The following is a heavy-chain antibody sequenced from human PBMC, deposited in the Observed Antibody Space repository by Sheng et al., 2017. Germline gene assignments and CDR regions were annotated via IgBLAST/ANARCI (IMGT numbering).Heavy chain of an antibody. V-gene: IGHV4-59*12. CDR2: ISYSGTT. CDR1: GGSITNYY. D-gene: IGHD3-3*01. J-gene: IGHJ5*02. CDR3: ARGFGVGISGWFDP. Sequence: QVHLQESGPGLVKPSETLSLTCTVSGGSITNYYWHWIRQPPGKGLEWIGYISYSGTTDYNPSLKSRVTISVDTPKNHFSLQLGSVTAADTALYFCARGFGVGISGWFDPWGPGTLVTVSS.